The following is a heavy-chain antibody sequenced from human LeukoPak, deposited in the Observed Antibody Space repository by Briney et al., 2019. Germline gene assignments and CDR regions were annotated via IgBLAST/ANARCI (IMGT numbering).Heavy chain of an antibody. V-gene: IGHV3-15*01. J-gene: IGHJ6*03. CDR3: TTDPPGLYYYYYMDV. CDR1: GFTFSDAW. Sequence: GGSLRLSCTASGFTFSDAWMSWVRQAPGKGLEWVGRIKSKTDGGTTDYAAPVKGRFTISRDDSKNTLYLQMNSLKTEDTAVYYCTTDPPGLYYYYYMDVWGKGTTVTVSS. CDR2: IKSKTDGGTT. D-gene: IGHD3/OR15-3a*01.